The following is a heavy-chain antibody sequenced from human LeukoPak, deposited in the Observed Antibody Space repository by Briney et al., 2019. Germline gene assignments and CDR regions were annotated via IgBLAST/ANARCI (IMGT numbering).Heavy chain of an antibody. V-gene: IGHV1-8*01. D-gene: IGHD2-15*01. Sequence: ASVKVSCRASGYTFTSYDINWVRQAAGQGLEGMGWMNPNSGNTDYAQKFQGRVTMTRNTSISTAYMELSSLRSEDTAVYYCARGDCSGGSCYLTLYSYYRMDVWGQGTTVTVSS. CDR3: ARGDCSGGSCYLTLYSYYRMDV. CDR1: GYTFTSYD. CDR2: MNPNSGNT. J-gene: IGHJ6*02.